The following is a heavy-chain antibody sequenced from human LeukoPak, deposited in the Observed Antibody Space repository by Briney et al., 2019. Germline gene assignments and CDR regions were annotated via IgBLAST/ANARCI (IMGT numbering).Heavy chain of an antibody. V-gene: IGHV4-31*02. D-gene: IGHD1-26*01. CDR3: ARDSGLIDY. CDR2: IYYSGST. J-gene: IGHJ4*02. CDR1: GFTFSDYY. Sequence: LRLSCAASGFTFSDYYMSWIRQHPGKGLEWIGYIYYSGSTYYNPSLKSRVTISVDTSKNQFSLKLSSVTAADTAVYYCARDSGLIDYWGQGTLVTVSS.